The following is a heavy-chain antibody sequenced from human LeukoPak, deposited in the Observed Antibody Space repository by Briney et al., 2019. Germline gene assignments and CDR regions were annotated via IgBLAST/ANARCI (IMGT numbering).Heavy chain of an antibody. CDR3: AKDNRRHYTSGPNPDSLH. J-gene: IGHJ4*02. Sequence: GSLRLSCAASGFSFSSYSINWIRQTPGKGLEWVSSISSGSNYIYYADSVKGRFIISRDNAENSLYLQMNSLRAEDTAVYYCAKDNRRHYTSGPNPDSLHWGQGALVTVSS. V-gene: IGHV3-21*01. D-gene: IGHD6-19*01. CDR2: ISSGSNYI. CDR1: GFSFSSYS.